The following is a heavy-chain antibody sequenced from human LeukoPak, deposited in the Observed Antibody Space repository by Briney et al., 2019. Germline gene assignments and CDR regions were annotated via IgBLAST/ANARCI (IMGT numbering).Heavy chain of an antibody. V-gene: IGHV3-7*01. Sequence: GGALRLSCAASGFTFSTYWMSWVRQAPGKGVEGVANIKEDGSVNAYVDSGKGQFTISRANAKNSLDLQMHSLRAEDAAVYYCARLSTVVTFDYWGQGTLVTVSS. CDR3: ARLSTVVTFDY. J-gene: IGHJ4*02. CDR2: IKEDGSVN. CDR1: GFTFSTYW. D-gene: IGHD4-23*01.